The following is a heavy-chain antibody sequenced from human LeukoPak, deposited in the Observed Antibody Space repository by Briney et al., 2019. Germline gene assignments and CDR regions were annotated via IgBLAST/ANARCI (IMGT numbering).Heavy chain of an antibody. Sequence: GGSLRLSCAASGFTLSNYNMHWARHAPGKGLEWVSYISSGSSTIYYADSVKGRFTISRDNAKNSLYLQMNSLREEDTAVYYCARQYTGYDSSDYWGQGTLVTVSS. J-gene: IGHJ4*02. CDR1: GFTLSNYN. V-gene: IGHV3-48*02. CDR2: ISSGSSTI. D-gene: IGHD5-12*01. CDR3: ARQYTGYDSSDY.